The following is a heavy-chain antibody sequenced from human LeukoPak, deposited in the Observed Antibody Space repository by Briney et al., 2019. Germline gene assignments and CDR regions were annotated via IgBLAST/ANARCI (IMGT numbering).Heavy chain of an antibody. CDR1: GYTFFYYG. CDR3: ARADYYDSRGDY. CDR2: ISVDNGKT. Sequence: GASVKVSCKASGYTFFYYGVTWVRQVPGQGLEWMGWISVDNGKTNYAQKLQGRVTMTTDTSTSTAYMELRSLRSDDTAVYYCARADYYDSRGDYWGQGTLVTVSS. V-gene: IGHV1-18*01. D-gene: IGHD3-22*01. J-gene: IGHJ4*02.